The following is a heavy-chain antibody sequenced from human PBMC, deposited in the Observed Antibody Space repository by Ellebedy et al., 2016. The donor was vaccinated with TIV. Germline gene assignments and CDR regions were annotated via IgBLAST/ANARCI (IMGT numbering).Heavy chain of an antibody. V-gene: IGHV3-15*01. CDR3: TRTYFYDSGDFYYLDH. Sequence: GGSLRLSXAASGFTFSNAWMSWVRQAPGKGLEWVGRIKSKTDGGTADYAAPVAGRFTISRDDSKNMLYLQMDSLKTEDTAVYYCTRTYFYDSGDFYYLDHWGQGTLVTVSS. CDR1: GFTFSNAW. J-gene: IGHJ4*02. CDR2: IKSKTDGGTA. D-gene: IGHD3-22*01.